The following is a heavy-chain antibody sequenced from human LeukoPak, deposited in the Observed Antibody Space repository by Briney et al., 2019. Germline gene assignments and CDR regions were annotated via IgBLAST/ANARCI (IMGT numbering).Heavy chain of an antibody. CDR3: TRGGGSNRYFFDY. CDR2: IRNKAYGGTT. V-gene: IGHV3-49*03. D-gene: IGHD4-11*01. Sequence: PGGSLRLSCTASGFTFGEFALSWFRQAPGKGLEWVSLIRNKAYGGTTEYAASVKGRFTTSRDDSKSIAFLQMNSLKTEDTAVYYCTRGGGSNRYFFDYWGQGALVTVSS. J-gene: IGHJ4*02. CDR1: GFTFGEFA.